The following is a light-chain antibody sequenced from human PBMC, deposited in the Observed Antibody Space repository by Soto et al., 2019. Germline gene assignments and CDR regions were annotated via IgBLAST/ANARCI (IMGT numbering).Light chain of an antibody. CDR3: QQRSNWPPVT. Sequence: IVLTQSPATLSLSPGERATLSCRASQSVSSYLAWYQQKPGQAPRLLIYDSSNRATGIPARFSGSGSGTDFTRTISSLEPEGFAVYYCQQRSNWPPVTFGGGTKVDIK. V-gene: IGKV3-11*01. CDR2: DSS. J-gene: IGKJ4*01. CDR1: QSVSSY.